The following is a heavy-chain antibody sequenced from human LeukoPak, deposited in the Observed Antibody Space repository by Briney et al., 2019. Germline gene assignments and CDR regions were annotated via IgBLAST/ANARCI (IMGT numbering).Heavy chain of an antibody. Sequence: GGSLRLSCAASGFTVSSNYMSWVRQAPGKGLEWVSVIYSGGSTYYAESVEGRFTNSRDNSKNTLYLQMNSMRADDTAVYYCAIDHEGSFDYWGQGTLVTVSS. CDR2: IYSGGST. V-gene: IGHV3-53*01. J-gene: IGHJ4*02. CDR3: AIDHEGSFDY. CDR1: GFTVSSNY.